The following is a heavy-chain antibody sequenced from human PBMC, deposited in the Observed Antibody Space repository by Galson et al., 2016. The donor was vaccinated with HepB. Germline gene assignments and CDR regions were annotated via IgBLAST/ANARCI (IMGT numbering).Heavy chain of an antibody. CDR1: GGSINSGDYY. D-gene: IGHD3-22*01. CDR3: ARTAQTCLLFDN. Sequence: LSLTCTVSGGSINSGDYYWSWVRQHPGKGLEWIGYISHSGGTYYNPSLKSRTTISVDTSKNQFSLRLRSVTAANTAVYFCARTAQTCLLFDNWGQGAQVIVSS. V-gene: IGHV4-31*03. J-gene: IGHJ4*02. CDR2: ISHSGGT.